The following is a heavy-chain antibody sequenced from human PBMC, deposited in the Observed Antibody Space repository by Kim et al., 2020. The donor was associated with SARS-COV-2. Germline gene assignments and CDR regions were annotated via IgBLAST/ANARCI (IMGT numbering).Heavy chain of an antibody. CDR3: ARDWSSSGWYKNYFDY. J-gene: IGHJ4*01. V-gene: IGHV3-30*04. CDR1: GFTFSSYA. CDR2: ISYDGSNK. D-gene: IGHD6-19*01. Sequence: GGSLRLSCAASGFTFSSYAMHWVRQAPGKGLEWVAVISYDGSNKYYADSVKGRFTISRDNSKNTLYLQMNSLRAEDTAVYYCARDWSSSGWYKNYFDYWG.